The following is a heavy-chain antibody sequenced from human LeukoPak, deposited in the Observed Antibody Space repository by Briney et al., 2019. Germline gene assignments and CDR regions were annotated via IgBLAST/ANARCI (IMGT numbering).Heavy chain of an antibody. CDR2: ITGSGPYM. Sequence: GGSLRLSCAASGFTFSSYGMHWVRLSPGKGLEWVSSITGSGPYMLYADSVKHRFTISRDNTKNLLYLEMNSLRAEDTAMYFCVRDVGAVRGEVYFDYWGQGTLVTVSS. CDR3: VRDVGAVRGEVYFDY. V-gene: IGHV3-21*06. CDR1: GFTFSSYG. D-gene: IGHD3-10*01. J-gene: IGHJ4*02.